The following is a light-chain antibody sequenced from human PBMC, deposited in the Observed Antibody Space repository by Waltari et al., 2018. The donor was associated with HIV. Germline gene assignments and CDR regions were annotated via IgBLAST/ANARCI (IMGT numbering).Light chain of an antibody. CDR2: GAS. CDR3: QQYNNWPPFT. Sequence: EIVMTQSPATLSVSPGERATLSCRASQSVSSNLAWYQQKPGQAPRLLIHGASTRATGIPASFSGSGSGTEFTLTISSLQSEDFAVYYCQQYNNWPPFTFGPGTKVDIK. J-gene: IGKJ3*01. V-gene: IGKV3-15*01. CDR1: QSVSSN.